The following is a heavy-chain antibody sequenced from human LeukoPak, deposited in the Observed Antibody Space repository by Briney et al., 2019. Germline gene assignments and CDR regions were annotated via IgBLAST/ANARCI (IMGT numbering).Heavy chain of an antibody. Sequence: PGGSLRLSCAAYGFTFRSYWMSWVRQAPGKGLEWVANIKQDGSEKCYVDSVKGRLSIFRDNGKNSLYLQMNSLRAEDTAVYYCARANRITIFGVVISWFDYWGQGTLVTVSS. CDR2: IKQDGSEK. D-gene: IGHD3-3*01. V-gene: IGHV3-7*01. CDR1: GFTFRSYW. CDR3: ARANRITIFGVVISWFDY. J-gene: IGHJ4*02.